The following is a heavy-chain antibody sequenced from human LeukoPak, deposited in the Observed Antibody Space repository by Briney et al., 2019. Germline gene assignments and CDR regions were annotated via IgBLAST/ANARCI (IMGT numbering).Heavy chain of an antibody. CDR2: ISNSGRTI. D-gene: IGHD6-19*01. J-gene: IGHJ6*03. V-gene: IGHV3-11*04. CDR1: GLTFSDYY. CDR3: TRIIAVAPHYYYYIDV. Sequence: PGGSLRLSCAASGLTFSDYYMTWIRQAPGKGLEWVSYISNSGRTIYYADSVKGRFTISRDNAKSSLFLQITSLTVEDLAVYYCTRIIAVAPHYYYYIDVWGRGTTVTVSS.